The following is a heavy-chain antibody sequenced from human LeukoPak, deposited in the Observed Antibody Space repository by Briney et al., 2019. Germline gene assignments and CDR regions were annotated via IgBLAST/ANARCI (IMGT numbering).Heavy chain of an antibody. Sequence: ASVKVSCKASGYTFTGYYMHWVRQAPGQGLEWMGWINPNSGGTNYEQKFQGRVTMTRDTSISTAYMELSRLRSDDTAVYYCARASAARAFDYWGQGTLVTVSS. D-gene: IGHD2-2*01. CDR3: ARASAARAFDY. CDR2: INPNSGGT. J-gene: IGHJ4*02. CDR1: GYTFTGYY. V-gene: IGHV1-2*02.